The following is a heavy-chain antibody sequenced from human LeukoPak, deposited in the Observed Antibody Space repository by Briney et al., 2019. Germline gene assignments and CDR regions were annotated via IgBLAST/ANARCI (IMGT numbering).Heavy chain of an antibody. J-gene: IGHJ4*02. CDR2: MYYSGSS. Sequence: SETLSLTCTVSGGSISTNNYYWGWIRQPPGKGLEWIGSMYYSGSSYYNPSLKSRVTISVDTSKNQFSLKLSSVTAADTAVYYCARSGTVTTWNYWGQGTLVTVSS. V-gene: IGHV4-39*07. D-gene: IGHD4-17*01. CDR3: ARSGTVTTWNY. CDR1: GGSISTNNYY.